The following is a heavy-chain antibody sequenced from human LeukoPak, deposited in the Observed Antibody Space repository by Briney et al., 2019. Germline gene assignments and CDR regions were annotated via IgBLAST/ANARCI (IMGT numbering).Heavy chain of an antibody. CDR3: AVYDFWSGYYRDDAFDI. Sequence: GGSLRLSCAASGFTFSSYWMRWVRHAPGKGLVWVSRINSDGSSTSYADSVKGRFTISRDNAKNTLYLQMNSLRAEDTAVYYCAVYDFWSGYYRDDAFDIWGQGTMVTVSS. V-gene: IGHV3-74*01. CDR1: GFTFSSYW. J-gene: IGHJ3*02. D-gene: IGHD3-3*01. CDR2: INSDGSST.